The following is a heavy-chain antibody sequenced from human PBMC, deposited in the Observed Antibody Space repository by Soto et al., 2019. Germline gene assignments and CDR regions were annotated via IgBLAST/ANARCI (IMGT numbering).Heavy chain of an antibody. J-gene: IGHJ6*02. CDR1: EFTFSSYA. V-gene: IGHV3-30-3*01. CDR2: ISYDGSDK. CDR3: AIDRLYDSNTHYLNYGMDV. D-gene: IGHD3-22*01. Sequence: QVQLVESGGGVVQPGRSLRLSCAASEFTFSSYAMHWVRQAPGKGLDWVAVISYDGSDKYYADSVKGRFTVSRDNSKTTLYLQINSLRADDTAVYYCAIDRLYDSNTHYLNYGMDVCGQGTTVTVSS.